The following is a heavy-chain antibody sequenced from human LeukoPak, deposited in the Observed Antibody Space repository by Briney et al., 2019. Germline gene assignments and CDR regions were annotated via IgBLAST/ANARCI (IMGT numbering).Heavy chain of an antibody. V-gene: IGHV3-23*01. J-gene: IGHJ4*02. D-gene: IGHD6-19*01. CDR2: TSGSGNST. CDR3: ARRTVAGEFY. CDR1: GFTFSNYA. Sequence: GGSLRLSCAASGFTFSNYAMNWVRQAPGKGLEWVSSTSGSGNSTYYADSVKGRFTISRDNSKNTLFLQMNSLRADDTAIYYCARRTVAGEFYWGQGTLVTVSS.